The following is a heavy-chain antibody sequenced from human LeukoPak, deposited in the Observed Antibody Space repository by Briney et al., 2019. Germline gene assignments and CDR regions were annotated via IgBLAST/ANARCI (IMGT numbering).Heavy chain of an antibody. CDR2: ISAYNGNT. D-gene: IGHD6-19*01. CDR3: ARADIRAIASSGWYGFDY. Sequence: GASVKVSCKASGYTFNSYGISWVRQAPGQGLEWMGWISAYNGNTNYAQKVQGRVTMTTATSTSTDYMDLRRLRSDDTAVYYCARADIRAIASSGWYGFDYWGQGTLVTVSS. J-gene: IGHJ4*02. CDR1: GYTFNSYG. V-gene: IGHV1-18*01.